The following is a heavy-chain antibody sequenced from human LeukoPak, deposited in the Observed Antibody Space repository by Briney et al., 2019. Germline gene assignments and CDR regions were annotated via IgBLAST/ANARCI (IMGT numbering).Heavy chain of an antibody. CDR1: GFTFSSNA. J-gene: IGHJ2*01. D-gene: IGHD6-13*01. CDR2: IYSGGST. Sequence: PGGSLRLSCAASGFTFSSNAMSWVRQAPGKGLEWVSIIYSGGSTYYADSVKGRFTISRDNSKNTLYLQMNSLRAEDTAVYYCARATGRSSSWYFTDWYFDLWGRGTLVTVSS. V-gene: IGHV3-23*03. CDR3: ARATGRSSSWYFTDWYFDL.